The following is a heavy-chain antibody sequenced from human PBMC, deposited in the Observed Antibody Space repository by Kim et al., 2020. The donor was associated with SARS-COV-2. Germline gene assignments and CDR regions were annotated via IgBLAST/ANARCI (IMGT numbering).Heavy chain of an antibody. D-gene: IGHD3-3*01. CDR2: IDPSDSYT. V-gene: IGHV5-10-1*01. J-gene: IGHJ5*02. Sequence: GESLKISCKGSGYSFTSYWISWVRQMPGKGLEWMGRIDPSDSYTNYSPSFQGHVTISADKSISTAYLQWSSLKASDTAMYYCARRDYDFWSGYLWFDPWGQGTLVTVSS. CDR3: ARRDYDFWSGYLWFDP. CDR1: GYSFTSYW.